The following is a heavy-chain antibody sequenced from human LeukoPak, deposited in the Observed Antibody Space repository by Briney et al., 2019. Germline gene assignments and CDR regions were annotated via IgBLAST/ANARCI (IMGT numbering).Heavy chain of an antibody. V-gene: IGHV3-33*06. CDR3: AKAKWLVGEEFDY. D-gene: IGHD6-19*01. Sequence: GGSLRLSCAASGFTFSSYGMHWVRQAPGKGLEWVAVIWYDGSNKYYADSVKGRFTISRDNSKNTLYLQMNSLRAEDTAVYYCAKAKWLVGEEFDYWGQGTLVTVSS. CDR2: IWYDGSNK. CDR1: GFTFSSYG. J-gene: IGHJ4*02.